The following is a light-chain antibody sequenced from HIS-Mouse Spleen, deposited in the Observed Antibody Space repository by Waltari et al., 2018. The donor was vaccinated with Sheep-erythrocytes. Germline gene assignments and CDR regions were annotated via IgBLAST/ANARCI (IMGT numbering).Light chain of an antibody. J-gene: IGLJ1*01. V-gene: IGLV2-11*01. CDR3: CSYAGSYNHV. CDR2: DVS. CDR1: SRDVGGYNY. Sequence: QSALTQPRSVYGSPGQSVTISCTVTSRDVGGYNYVSWYQQHPGKAPKLMIYDVSKRPSGVPDRFSGSKSGNTASLTISGLQAEDEADYYCCSYAGSYNHVFATGTKVTVL.